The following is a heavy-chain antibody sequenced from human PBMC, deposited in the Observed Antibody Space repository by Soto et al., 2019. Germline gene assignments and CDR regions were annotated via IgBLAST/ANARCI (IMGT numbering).Heavy chain of an antibody. V-gene: IGHV1-69*13. J-gene: IGHJ4*02. CDR2: IIPIFGTA. Sequence: SVKVSCKASGGTFSSYAISWVRQAPGQGLEWMGGIIPIFGTANYAQKFQGRVTVTADESTSTAYMELSSLRSEDTAVYYCARDSGYVWGSYRCWTPARPFDYWGQGTLVTVS. CDR1: GGTFSSYA. D-gene: IGHD3-16*02. CDR3: ARDSGYVWGSYRCWTPARPFDY.